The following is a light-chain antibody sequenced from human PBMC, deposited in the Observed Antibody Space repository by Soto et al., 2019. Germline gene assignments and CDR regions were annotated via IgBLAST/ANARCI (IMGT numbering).Light chain of an antibody. CDR2: GVS. CDR1: QRVRSSY. V-gene: IGKV3-20*01. Sequence: EIVLTQSPGTLSLSPGERATLSCRASQRVRSSYLAWYQQKLGQAPRLLIYGVSNRATGIPDRFSGSGSGTDFTLIISRVEAEDFGVYYCQQYGTSPRTFGQGTKVEIK. CDR3: QQYGTSPRT. J-gene: IGKJ1*01.